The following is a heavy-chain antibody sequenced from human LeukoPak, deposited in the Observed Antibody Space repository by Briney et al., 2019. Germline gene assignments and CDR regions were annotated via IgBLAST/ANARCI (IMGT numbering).Heavy chain of an antibody. V-gene: IGHV3-64*01. J-gene: IGHJ4*02. CDR2: INSNGGST. Sequence: GGSLRLSCAASGFTFNKYAMYWVRQAPGKGLEYVSDINSNGGSTYYANSVKGRFTISRDNSKNTLYLQMNSLRAEDTAVYYCARDLNYDFWSGFEAFDYWGQGTLVTVSS. D-gene: IGHD3-3*01. CDR1: GFTFNKYA. CDR3: ARDLNYDFWSGFEAFDY.